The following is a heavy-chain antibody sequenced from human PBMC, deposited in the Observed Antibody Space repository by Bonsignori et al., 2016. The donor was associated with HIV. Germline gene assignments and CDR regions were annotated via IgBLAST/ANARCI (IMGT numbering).Heavy chain of an antibody. CDR3: AKDVGATTSYAFDI. J-gene: IGHJ3*02. D-gene: IGHD1-26*01. Sequence: VRQAPGKGLEWVSVIYSGGSSTYYADSVKGRFTISRDNSKNTLYLQMNSLRAEDTAVYYCAKDVGATTSYAFDIWGQGTMVTVSS. V-gene: IGHV3-23*03. CDR2: IYSGGSST.